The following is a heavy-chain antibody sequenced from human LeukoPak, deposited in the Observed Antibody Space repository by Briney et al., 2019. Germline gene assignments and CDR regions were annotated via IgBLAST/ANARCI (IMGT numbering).Heavy chain of an antibody. J-gene: IGHJ3*02. CDR1: GFTFSSYA. CDR3: ARGFGELSGTFDI. Sequence: GGSLRLSCAASGFTFSSYAMSWVRQAPGKGLEWVSAISGSGGSTYYADSVKGRFTISRDNSKNTLYLQMNSLRAEDTAVYYCARGFGELSGTFDIWGQGTMVTVSS. V-gene: IGHV3-23*01. D-gene: IGHD3-10*01. CDR2: ISGSGGST.